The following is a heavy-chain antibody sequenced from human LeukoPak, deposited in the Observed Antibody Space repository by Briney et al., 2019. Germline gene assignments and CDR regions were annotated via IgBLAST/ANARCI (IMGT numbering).Heavy chain of an antibody. CDR3: AKEQMDCSGGSCYDAFDI. V-gene: IGHV3-33*06. D-gene: IGHD2-15*01. J-gene: IGHJ3*02. Sequence: PGGSLRLSCAASGFTFSSYGMHWVRQAPGKGLEWVAVIWYDGSNKYYADSVKGRFTISGDNSKNTLYLQMNSLRAEDTAVYYCAKEQMDCSGGSCYDAFDIWGQGTMVTVSS. CDR1: GFTFSSYG. CDR2: IWYDGSNK.